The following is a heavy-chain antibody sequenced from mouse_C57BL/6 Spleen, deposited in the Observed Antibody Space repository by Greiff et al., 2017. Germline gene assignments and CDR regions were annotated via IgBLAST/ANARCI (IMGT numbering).Heavy chain of an antibody. Sequence: VQLQQSGAELARPGASVKLSCKASGYTFTSYGISWVKQRTGQGLEWIGEIYPRSGNTYYNEKFKGKATLTAAKSSSTAYMELRSLTSEDSAVYFCARNYGSSHWYFDVWGTGTTVTVSS. CDR1: GYTFTSYG. V-gene: IGHV1-81*01. CDR2: IYPRSGNT. D-gene: IGHD1-1*01. J-gene: IGHJ1*03. CDR3: ARNYGSSHWYFDV.